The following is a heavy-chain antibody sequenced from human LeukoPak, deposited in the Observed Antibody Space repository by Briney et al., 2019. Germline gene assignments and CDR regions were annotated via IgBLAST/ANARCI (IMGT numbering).Heavy chain of an antibody. V-gene: IGHV3-53*01. Sequence: GGSLRLSCAASGFTVSSNYMSWVRQAPGKGLEWVSVIYSGGSTYYANSVKGRFTISRDNSKNTLYLQMNSLRAEDTAVYYCARQIAAAVIDPWGQGTLVTVSS. D-gene: IGHD6-13*01. J-gene: IGHJ5*02. CDR1: GFTVSSNY. CDR2: IYSGGST. CDR3: ARQIAAAVIDP.